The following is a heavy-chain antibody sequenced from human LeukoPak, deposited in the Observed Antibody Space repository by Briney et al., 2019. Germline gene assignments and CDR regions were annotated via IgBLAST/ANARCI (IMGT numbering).Heavy chain of an antibody. Sequence: SETLSLTCTVSGGSISSSSYYWGWIRQPPGKGLEWIGRIYSSGSKNYNPSLKSRVTMSVDTSKNQFSLKLSSVTAADTAVYYCAREYYKYDSGSRLRGIYYYYMDVWGKGTTVTTSS. J-gene: IGHJ6*03. CDR2: IYSSGSK. V-gene: IGHV4-39*07. CDR3: AREYYKYDSGSRLRGIYYYYMDV. D-gene: IGHD3-10*01. CDR1: GGSISSSSYY.